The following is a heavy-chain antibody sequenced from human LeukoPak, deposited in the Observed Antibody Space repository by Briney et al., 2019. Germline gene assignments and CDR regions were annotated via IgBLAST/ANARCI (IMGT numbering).Heavy chain of an antibody. CDR2: ISGSGDST. CDR3: VRRAAIRGMDF. D-gene: IGHD1-14*01. CDR1: GFIFDTHT. Sequence: GGSLRLSCTASGFIFDTHTLTWVRQAPGKGLEWVASISGSGDSTNYGDSVKGRFTISRDNFKRTVHLEMSNLRADDTAMYYCVRRAAIRGMDFWGLGTTVIVSS. V-gene: IGHV3-23*01. J-gene: IGHJ6*02.